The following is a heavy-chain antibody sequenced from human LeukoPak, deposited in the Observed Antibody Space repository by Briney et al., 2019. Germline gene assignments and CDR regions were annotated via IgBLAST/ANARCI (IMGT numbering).Heavy chain of an antibody. D-gene: IGHD3-10*01. Sequence: SETLSLTCTVSGGSISSYYWSWIRQPAGKGLEWIGRIYTSGSTNYNPSLKSRVTMSVDTSKNQFSLKLSSVTAADTAVYYCARDLPYYYGSGSTQDYHYMDVWGKGTTVTVSS. CDR3: ARDLPYYYGSGSTQDYHYMDV. V-gene: IGHV4-4*07. J-gene: IGHJ6*03. CDR1: GGSISSYY. CDR2: IYTSGST.